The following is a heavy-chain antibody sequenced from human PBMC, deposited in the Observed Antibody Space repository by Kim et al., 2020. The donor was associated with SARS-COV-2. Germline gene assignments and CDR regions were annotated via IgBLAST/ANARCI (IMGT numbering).Heavy chain of an antibody. V-gene: IGHV4-34*01. Sequence: SETLSLTCAVYGGSFSGYYWSWIRQPPGKGLEWIGEINHSGNTNYNPSLKSRVTISVDTSKNQFSLTLSSVTAADSAVYYCARGRGSIVVLVAASLSYFDYWAQGTLLTVSS. CDR3: ARGRGSIVVLVAASLSYFDY. CDR2: INHSGNT. CDR1: GGSFSGYY. J-gene: IGHJ4*02. D-gene: IGHD2-15*01.